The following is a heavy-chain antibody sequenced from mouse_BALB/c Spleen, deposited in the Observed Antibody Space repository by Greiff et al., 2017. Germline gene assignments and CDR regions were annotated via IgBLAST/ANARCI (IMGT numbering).Heavy chain of an antibody. D-gene: IGHD2-4*01. V-gene: IGHV5-6-3*01. J-gene: IGHJ3*01. CDR1: GFTFSSYG. CDR3: ARGITTPFAY. Sequence: EVMLVESGGGLVQPGGSLKLSCAASGFTFSSYGMSWVRQTPDKRLELVATINSNGGSTYYPDSVKGRFTISRDNAKNTLYLQMSSLKSEDTAMYYCARGITTPFAYWGQGTLVTVSA. CDR2: INSNGGST.